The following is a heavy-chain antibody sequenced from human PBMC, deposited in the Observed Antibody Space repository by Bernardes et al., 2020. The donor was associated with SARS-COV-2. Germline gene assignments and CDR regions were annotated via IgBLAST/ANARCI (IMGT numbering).Heavy chain of an antibody. CDR2: ISWNSGSI. Sequence: GGSLRLSCAASGFTFDDYAMHWVRQAPGKGLEWVSGISWNSGSIGYADSVKGRFTISRDNAKNSLYLQMNSLRAEDTAVYYCASAIPTGGFDYWGQGTLVTVSS. J-gene: IGHJ4*02. CDR1: GFTFDDYA. D-gene: IGHD7-27*01. CDR3: ASAIPTGGFDY. V-gene: IGHV3-9*01.